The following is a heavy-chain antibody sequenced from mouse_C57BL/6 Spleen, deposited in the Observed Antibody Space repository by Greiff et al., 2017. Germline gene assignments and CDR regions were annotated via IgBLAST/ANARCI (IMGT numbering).Heavy chain of an antibody. D-gene: IGHD1-1*01. CDR2: ISSGSSTI. CDR3: ASTTVDYAMDY. J-gene: IGHJ4*01. Sequence: EVKVVESGVGLVKPGGSLKLSCAASGFTFSDYGMHWVRQAPEKGLEWVAYISSGSSTIYYADTVKGRFTISRDNAKNTLFLQMTSLRSEDTAMYYCASTTVDYAMDYWGQGTSVTVSS. CDR1: GFTFSDYG. V-gene: IGHV5-17*01.